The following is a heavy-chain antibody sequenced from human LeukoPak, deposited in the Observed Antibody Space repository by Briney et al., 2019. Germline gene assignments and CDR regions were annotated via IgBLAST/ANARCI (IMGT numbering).Heavy chain of an antibody. J-gene: IGHJ4*02. Sequence: GESLKISCKGSGYSFTSYWIGWVRQMPGKGLEWMGIIYPGDSDTRYSPSFQGQVTISADKSISTAYLQWSSLKASDTAMYYCARHDPTYCSGGSCYPTFFDYWGQGTLVTVSS. V-gene: IGHV5-51*01. CDR3: ARHDPTYCSGGSCYPTFFDY. CDR2: IYPGDSDT. CDR1: GYSFTSYW. D-gene: IGHD2-15*01.